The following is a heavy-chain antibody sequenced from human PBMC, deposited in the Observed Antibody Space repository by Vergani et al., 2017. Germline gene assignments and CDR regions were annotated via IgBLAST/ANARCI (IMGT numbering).Heavy chain of an antibody. Sequence: QVQLQQWGAGLLKPSETLSLTCAVYGGSFSGYYWSWIRQPPGKGLEWIGEINHSGSTNYNPSLKSRVTISVDTSKNQFSLKLSSVTAADMAVYHCARGQEYSSWGWFFDLWGRGTLVTVSS. CDR3: ARGQEYSSWGWFFDL. CDR2: INHSGST. D-gene: IGHD6-6*01. CDR1: GGSFSGYY. V-gene: IGHV4-34*01. J-gene: IGHJ2*01.